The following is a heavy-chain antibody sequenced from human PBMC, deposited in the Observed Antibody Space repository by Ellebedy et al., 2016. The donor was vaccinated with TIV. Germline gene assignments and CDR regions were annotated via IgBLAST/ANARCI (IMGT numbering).Heavy chain of an antibody. CDR1: NGSISGSF. Sequence: MPSETLSLTCTVSNGSISGSFWSWVRRPPGKGLAWIGYVYYSGIANYNPSLKSRLTISVDTSRNQFSLKLNSVTAADTAVYYCARDRDSTGYYSPWGQGILVTVSS. CDR2: VYYSGIA. D-gene: IGHD3-22*01. J-gene: IGHJ5*02. V-gene: IGHV4-59*01. CDR3: ARDRDSTGYYSP.